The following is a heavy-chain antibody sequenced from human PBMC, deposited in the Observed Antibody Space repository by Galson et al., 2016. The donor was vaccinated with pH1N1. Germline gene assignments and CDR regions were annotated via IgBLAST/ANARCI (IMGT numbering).Heavy chain of an antibody. Sequence: SLRLSCAASGFSISTYWMTWVRQAPGKGLEWVANIGQDGSKIYYVDSVKGRFTISRDNAKNSLYLQMNSLRREDTAVYYCARAIRAADSLWGQGTLVTVSS. CDR3: ARAIRAADSL. D-gene: IGHD6-13*01. CDR1: GFSISTYW. V-gene: IGHV3-7*04. CDR2: IGQDGSKI. J-gene: IGHJ4*02.